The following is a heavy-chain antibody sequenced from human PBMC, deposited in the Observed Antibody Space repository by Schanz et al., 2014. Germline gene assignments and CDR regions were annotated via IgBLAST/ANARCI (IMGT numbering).Heavy chain of an antibody. Sequence: QVQLMPSGPALRKPGATVKVSCKASGYTFSNFYIHWVRQVPRQGLDWMGMINPRGGTTSYAQKFQGRVTLTSDSSTSTVEMELISLRSEDTAVYYCAREKQIQSSDSFDSWGLGTLVTVSS. CDR3: AREKQIQSSDSFDS. V-gene: IGHV1-46*01. CDR2: INPRGGTT. J-gene: IGHJ4*02. CDR1: GYTFSNFY.